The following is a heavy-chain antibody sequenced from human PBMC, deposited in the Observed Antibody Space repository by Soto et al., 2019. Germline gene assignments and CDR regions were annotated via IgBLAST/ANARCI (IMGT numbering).Heavy chain of an antibody. D-gene: IGHD3-10*01. V-gene: IGHV3-23*01. J-gene: IGHJ4*02. CDR2: ISGSGGST. Sequence: EVQLLESGGGLVQPGGSLRLSCAASGFTFSSYAMSWVRQAPGKGLEWVSAISGSGGSTYYADSVKGRFTISRDNSKNTLYLQMNSLRAEDTAVYYCAINYYGSGSYQPFDYWGQGTLVTVSS. CDR3: AINYYGSGSYQPFDY. CDR1: GFTFSSYA.